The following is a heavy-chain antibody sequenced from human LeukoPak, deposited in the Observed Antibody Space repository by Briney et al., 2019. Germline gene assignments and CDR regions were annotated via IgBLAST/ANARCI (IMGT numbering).Heavy chain of an antibody. CDR2: IYYSGNT. Sequence: SETLSLTCTVSGVSISSYYWTWIRQPPGKGLELIGYIYYSGNTNYNPSLKSRVTISVDTSKNQFSLKLSSVTAADTAVYYCARGEQQLVGYFDYWGQGTLVTVSS. D-gene: IGHD6-13*01. J-gene: IGHJ4*02. CDR3: ARGEQQLVGYFDY. V-gene: IGHV4-59*08. CDR1: GVSISSYY.